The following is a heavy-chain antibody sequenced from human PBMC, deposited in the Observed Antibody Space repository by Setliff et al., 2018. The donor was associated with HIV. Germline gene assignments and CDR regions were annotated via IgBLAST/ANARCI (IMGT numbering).Heavy chain of an antibody. J-gene: IGHJ4*02. CDR2: SYKTENA. CDR1: GGSISSHY. D-gene: IGHD2-21*02. Sequence: PSETLSLTCTVSGGSISSHYWGWIRQPPGKGLEWIGYSYKTENANYNPSLRSRVTISVDTSKNQISLKLTSMTAADTAVYYCVRELGRTVDYWGQGALVTVSS. V-gene: IGHV4-59*11. CDR3: VRELGRTVDY.